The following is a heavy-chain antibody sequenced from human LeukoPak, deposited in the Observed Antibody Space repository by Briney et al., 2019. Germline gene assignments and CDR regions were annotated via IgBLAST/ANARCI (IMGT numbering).Heavy chain of an antibody. D-gene: IGHD5-18*01. CDR3: ARTHTSMVTLGY. J-gene: IGHJ4*02. CDR2: ISYDGSNK. CDR1: GFTFSNYA. Sequence: GGSLRLPCAASGFTFSNYAMHWVRQAPGKGLEWVAVISYDGSNKYYADSVKGRFTISRDNSKNTLYLQMNSLRDEDAGVYYCARTHTSMVTLGYWGQGTLVTVSS. V-gene: IGHV3-30*04.